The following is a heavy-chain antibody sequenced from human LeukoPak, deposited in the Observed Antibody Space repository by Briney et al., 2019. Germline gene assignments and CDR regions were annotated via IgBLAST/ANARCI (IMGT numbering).Heavy chain of an antibody. CDR1: GDSVSSNSAA. CDR3: ARVSRQPGYCSSTSCYDYYYYYYMDV. Sequence: SQTLSLTCAISGDSVSSNSAAWNWIRQSPSRGLEWLGRTYYRSKLYNDYAVSVKSRITINPDTSKNQFSLQLNSVTPEDTAVYYCARVSRQPGYCSSTSCYDYYYYYYMDVWGKGTTVTVSS. V-gene: IGHV6-1*01. D-gene: IGHD2-2*01. J-gene: IGHJ6*03. CDR2: TYYRSKLYN.